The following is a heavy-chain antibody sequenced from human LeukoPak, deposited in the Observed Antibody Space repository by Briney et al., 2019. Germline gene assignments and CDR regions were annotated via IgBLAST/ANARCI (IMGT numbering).Heavy chain of an antibody. CDR3: ARPSNYYDSSSGVY. V-gene: IGHV3-30*04. Sequence: GRSLRLSCAASGFTFSSYVMHWVRQAPGKGLEWVAIISYDGSNEYYADSVKGRFTISRDNAKNSLYLQMNSLRAEDTAVYYCARPSNYYDSSSGVYWGQGTLVTVSS. CDR2: ISYDGSNE. D-gene: IGHD3-22*01. CDR1: GFTFSSYV. J-gene: IGHJ4*02.